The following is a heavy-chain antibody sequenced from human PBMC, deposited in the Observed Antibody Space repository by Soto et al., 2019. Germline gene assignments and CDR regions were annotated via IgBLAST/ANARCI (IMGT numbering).Heavy chain of an antibody. Sequence: GGSLRLSCAASGFTFSSYSMNWVRQAPGKGLEWVSYISSSSSTIYYAGSVKGRFTISRDNAKNSLYLQMNSLRAEDTAVYYCARDGYSSSWYGNNWFDPWGQGTLVTVSS. CDR2: ISSSSSTI. J-gene: IGHJ5*02. D-gene: IGHD6-13*01. CDR1: GFTFSSYS. CDR3: ARDGYSSSWYGNNWFDP. V-gene: IGHV3-48*01.